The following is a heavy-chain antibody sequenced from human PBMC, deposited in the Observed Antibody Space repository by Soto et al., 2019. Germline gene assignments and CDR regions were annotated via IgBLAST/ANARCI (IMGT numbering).Heavy chain of an antibody. CDR2: FYYSRST. Sequence: PSETLSLTCTVSDGSISNYYWSWIRQPPGKGLEWIGYFYYSRSTNYNPSLKSRVTISVDTSKNQFSLKLSSVTAADTAVYYCARHFTDAFDIWGQGTMVTVSS. CDR1: DGSISNYY. V-gene: IGHV4-59*08. CDR3: ARHFTDAFDI. J-gene: IGHJ3*02.